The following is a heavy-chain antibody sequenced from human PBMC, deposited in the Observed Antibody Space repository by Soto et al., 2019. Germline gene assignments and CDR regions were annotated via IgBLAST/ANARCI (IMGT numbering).Heavy chain of an antibody. CDR1: GYTFTSYG. J-gene: IGHJ4*02. CDR3: ASSLPVGYGLEGESD. Sequence: QVQLVQSGAEVKKPGASVKVSCKASGYTFTSYGISWVRQAPGQGLEWMGWISAYNGNTNYAQKLQGRVTMTTDTSXXTAYMELRSLRSAATAVYYCASSLPVGYGLEGESDWGQGTLVTVSS. V-gene: IGHV1-18*01. D-gene: IGHD5-18*01. CDR2: ISAYNGNT.